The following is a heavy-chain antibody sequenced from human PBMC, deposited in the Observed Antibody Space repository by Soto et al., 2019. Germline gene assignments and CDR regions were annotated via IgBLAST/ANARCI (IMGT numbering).Heavy chain of an antibody. CDR3: ARHEFGGFRDGYGVYYYMDV. V-gene: IGHV4-59*08. Sequence: PSETLSLTCTVSVGSISSDYWSWIRQPPGKGLEWIGYIYYSGSTNYNPSLKSRVTISVDTSKNQFSLKLSSVTAADTAVYYCARHEFGGFRDGYGVYYYMDVWGKGTTVTVSS. CDR2: IYYSGST. J-gene: IGHJ6*03. D-gene: IGHD5-12*01. CDR1: VGSISSDY.